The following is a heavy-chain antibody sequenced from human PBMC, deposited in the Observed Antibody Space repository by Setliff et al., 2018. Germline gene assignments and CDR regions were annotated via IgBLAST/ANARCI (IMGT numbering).Heavy chain of an antibody. J-gene: IGHJ4*02. V-gene: IGHV1-2*02. CDR2: INPNSGET. D-gene: IGHD5-12*01. CDR1: GYTFTGYY. Sequence: ASVKVSCKASGYTFTGYYMHWVRQAPGQGLEWMGWINPNSGETIYAQKFQGRVTMTEDTSTDTAYMELSSLRSEDTAVYYCATGGYSGYDYVYWGQGTLVTVSS. CDR3: ATGGYSGYDYVY.